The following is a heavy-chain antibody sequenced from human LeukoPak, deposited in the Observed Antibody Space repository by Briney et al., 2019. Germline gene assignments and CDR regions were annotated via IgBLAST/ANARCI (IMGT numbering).Heavy chain of an antibody. D-gene: IGHD2-21*02. V-gene: IGHV1-2*02. J-gene: IGHJ3*02. CDR2: VNPNSGGT. CDR1: GYTFTRYG. Sequence: ASVKVSCKTSGYTFTRYGINWVRQAPGQGLEWMGWVNPNSGGTNYAQKFQGRVTMTRDTSISTAYMELSRLRSDDTAVYYCARDNKLGAVVTAHDAFDIWGQGAMVTVSS. CDR3: ARDNKLGAVVTAHDAFDI.